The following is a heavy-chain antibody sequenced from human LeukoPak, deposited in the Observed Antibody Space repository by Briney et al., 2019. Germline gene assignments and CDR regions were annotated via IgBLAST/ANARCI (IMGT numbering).Heavy chain of an antibody. V-gene: IGHV4-61*02. CDR3: ARDITSSRLNL. Sequence: PSETLSLTCTVSGGSISSGSYYWSWIRQPAGKGLEWIGRIYTSGSTNYNPSLKSRVTISVDTSKNQFSLKLSSVTAADTAVYYCARDITSSRLNLWGQGTLVTVSS. CDR1: GGSISSGSYY. J-gene: IGHJ5*02. D-gene: IGHD6-13*01. CDR2: IYTSGST.